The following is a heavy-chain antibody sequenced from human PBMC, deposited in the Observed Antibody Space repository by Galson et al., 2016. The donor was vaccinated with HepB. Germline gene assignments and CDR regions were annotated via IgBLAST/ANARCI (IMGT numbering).Heavy chain of an antibody. D-gene: IGHD7-27*01. CDR3: ARSHPLGRGFGS. CDR2: TYYRSEWHF. V-gene: IGHV6-1*01. J-gene: IGHJ4*02. Sequence: CAISGDSVSSNSAGWYWIRQSPSRGLEWLGRTYYRSEWHFDYAESVKSRITINPDTAKNQFSLQLNSVTPEDTAIYYCARSHPLGRGFGSWGQGTLVTVSS. CDR1: GDSVSSNSAG.